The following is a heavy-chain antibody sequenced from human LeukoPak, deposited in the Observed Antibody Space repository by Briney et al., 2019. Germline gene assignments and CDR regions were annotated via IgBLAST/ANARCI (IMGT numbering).Heavy chain of an antibody. Sequence: GASVKVSCKASGYTFTSYDINWVRQATGQGLEWMGWMNPNSGNTGYAQKFQGRVTMTRNTSISTAYMELSSLRSENTAVYYCARRRYCSGGSRPDAFDIWGQGTMVTVSS. CDR3: ARRRYCSGGSRPDAFDI. V-gene: IGHV1-8*01. J-gene: IGHJ3*02. CDR2: MNPNSGNT. CDR1: GYTFTSYD. D-gene: IGHD2-15*01.